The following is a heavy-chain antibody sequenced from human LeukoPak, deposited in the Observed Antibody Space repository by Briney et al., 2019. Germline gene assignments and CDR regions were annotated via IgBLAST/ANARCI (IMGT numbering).Heavy chain of an antibody. CDR1: GFTFSSYS. J-gene: IGHJ4*02. CDR3: ARGLILEWLPSYYFGY. D-gene: IGHD2-15*01. Sequence: QTGGSLRLSCAASGFTFSSYSMNWVRQAPGKGLEWVSYISSSSSTIYYADSVKGRFTISRDNAKNSLYLQMNSLRAEDTAVYYCARGLILEWLPSYYFGYWGQGTLVTVSS. V-gene: IGHV3-48*01. CDR2: ISSSSSTI.